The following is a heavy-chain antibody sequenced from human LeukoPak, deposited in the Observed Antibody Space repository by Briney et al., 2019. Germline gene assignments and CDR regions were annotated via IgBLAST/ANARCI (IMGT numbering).Heavy chain of an antibody. Sequence: GSRRLSCAASGFTFSSYWMHWVRQAPGKGLVWVSRIISDERSTTYADSVKGRFIISRDNAKNRLYLQMHSLRVDDTAVYYCVRDGGTVRDYWGQGTLVTVSS. CDR2: IISDERST. CDR3: VRDGGTVRDY. CDR1: GFTFSSYW. D-gene: IGHD1-7*01. J-gene: IGHJ4*02. V-gene: IGHV3-74*03.